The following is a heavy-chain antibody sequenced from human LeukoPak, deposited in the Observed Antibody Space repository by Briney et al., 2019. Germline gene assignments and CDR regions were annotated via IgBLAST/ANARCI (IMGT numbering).Heavy chain of an antibody. J-gene: IGHJ4*02. CDR1: GGTFSSYA. CDR3: ARDISGYDYEGLFDY. D-gene: IGHD5-12*01. Sequence: ASVKVSCKASGGTFSSYAISWVRQAPGQGLEWMGRIIPIFGTANYAQKFQGRVTMTRDTSISTAYMALSRLRSDDTAVYYCARDISGYDYEGLFDYWGQGTLVTVSS. V-gene: IGHV1-69*05. CDR2: IIPIFGTA.